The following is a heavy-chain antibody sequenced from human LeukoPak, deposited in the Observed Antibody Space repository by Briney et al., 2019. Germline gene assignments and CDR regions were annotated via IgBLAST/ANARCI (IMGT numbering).Heavy chain of an antibody. CDR2: INDSGTT. J-gene: IGHJ4*02. CDR1: GFTFSSYS. V-gene: IGHV4-34*08. D-gene: IGHD2-15*01. CDR3: ARIYGDYIVY. Sequence: GSLRLSCAASGFTFSSYSMNWVRQSPGKGLEWIGEINDSGTTNYNPSLKSRVTISEDTSKNQFSLKLNSVTAADMAVYYCARIYGDYIVYWGQGTRVTVSP.